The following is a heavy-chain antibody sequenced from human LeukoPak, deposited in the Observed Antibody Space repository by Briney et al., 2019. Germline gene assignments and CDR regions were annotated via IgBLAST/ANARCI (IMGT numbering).Heavy chain of an antibody. Sequence: RGSLRLSWAASGVTISSNYRNWVGQAQGKGLGWVADIYIGGSTNYTDSVRGRFTISRDNSKNRLYLKINRLRVEDRAVYYCGSKRGRNNGWFDYWGQGTLVTVSA. J-gene: IGHJ4*02. CDR1: GVTISSNY. CDR2: IYIGGST. D-gene: IGHD6-19*01. CDR3: GSKRGRNNGWFDY. V-gene: IGHV3-66*01.